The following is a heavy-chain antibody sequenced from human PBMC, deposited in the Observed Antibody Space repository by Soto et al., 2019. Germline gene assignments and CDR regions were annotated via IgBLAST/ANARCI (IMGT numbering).Heavy chain of an antibody. CDR2: ISWNSGSI. CDR1: GFTFDDYA. Sequence: EVQLLESGGGLVQPGGSLRLSCAASGFTFDDYAMHWVRQAPGKGLEWVSGISWNSGSIGYADSVKGRFTISRDNAKNSLYLQMNSLRAEDTALYYCAREGSGWYLGSLDYWGQGTLVTVSS. CDR3: AREGSGWYLGSLDY. D-gene: IGHD6-19*01. J-gene: IGHJ4*02. V-gene: IGHV3-9*01.